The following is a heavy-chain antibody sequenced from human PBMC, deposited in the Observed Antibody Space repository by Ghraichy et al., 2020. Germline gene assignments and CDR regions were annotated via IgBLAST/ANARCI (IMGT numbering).Heavy chain of an antibody. J-gene: IGHJ3*02. CDR1: GYSFTSYW. CDR3: ARPEPPNAAVDI. Sequence: GESLNISCKAFGYSFTSYWIGWVRQMPGKGLEWMGFIYPGHSDTRYNPSFKGQVTISADKSISTAYLQWSSLKASDTAMYYCARPEPPNAAVDIWGQGTMVTVSS. CDR2: IYPGHSDT. V-gene: IGHV5-51*01.